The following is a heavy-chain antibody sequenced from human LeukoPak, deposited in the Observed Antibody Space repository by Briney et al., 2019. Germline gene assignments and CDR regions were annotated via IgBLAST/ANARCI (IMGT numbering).Heavy chain of an antibody. Sequence: GGSLRLSCAASGFTFSSYAMHWVRQAPGKGLEWVAVISGSGDSTYYADSVKGRFTISRDNSKNTLYLQMNSLRAEDTAIYYCTKGVVLTIFGMAWHAFDIWGQGTMVTVS. CDR3: TKGVVLTIFGMAWHAFDI. V-gene: IGHV3-23*01. CDR2: ISGSGDST. D-gene: IGHD3-3*01. CDR1: GFTFSSYA. J-gene: IGHJ3*02.